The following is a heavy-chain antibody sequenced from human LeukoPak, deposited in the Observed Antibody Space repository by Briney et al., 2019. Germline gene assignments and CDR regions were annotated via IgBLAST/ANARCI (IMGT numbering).Heavy chain of an antibody. CDR3: ARLDGACGYFDF. CDR1: GGSISSDSYY. J-gene: IGHJ4*02. D-gene: IGHD1-26*01. V-gene: IGHV4-39*01. CDR2: IYHSGST. Sequence: SETLSLTCTVSGGSISSDSYYWGWIRQPPKKGLEWIGTIYHSGSTYLNPSLRSRLTISVDTSKNQFSLNLSSVTAADAAVYYCARLDGACGYFDFWGQGTLVTVSS.